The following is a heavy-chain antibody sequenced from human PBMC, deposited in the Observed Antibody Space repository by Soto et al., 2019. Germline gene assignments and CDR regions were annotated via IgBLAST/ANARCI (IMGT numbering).Heavy chain of an antibody. J-gene: IGHJ4*02. CDR2: IYHNGGT. Sequence: QVQLQESGPGLVKPPGTLSLTCAVSGGYISSRNWWIWVRQSPGKGLEWIGEIYHNGGTNYNTSLKSRVTISLDKSKNQFSLKLTSVTAADTAVYYCASAPERTTEYYFDYWGQGALVTVSS. V-gene: IGHV4-4*03. D-gene: IGHD1-1*01. CDR1: GGYISSRNW. CDR3: ASAPERTTEYYFDY.